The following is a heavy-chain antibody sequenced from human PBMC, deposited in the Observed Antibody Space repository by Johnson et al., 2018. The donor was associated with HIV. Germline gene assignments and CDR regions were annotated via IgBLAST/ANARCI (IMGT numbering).Heavy chain of an antibody. CDR3: STFVGDCSDAFDI. CDR1: HFTFGAYA. J-gene: IGHJ3*02. CDR2: IRYDGSNK. Sequence: QVQLVESVGGVVQPGKSLRLSCAAPHFTFGAYAIHWVRLAPGKGLEWVAFIRYDGSNKYYADSVKGRFTISRDNSKNTLYLQMNSLRAEYTAVYYFSTFVGDCSDAFDIWCQGTMVTVSS. V-gene: IGHV3-30*02. D-gene: IGHD2-21*02.